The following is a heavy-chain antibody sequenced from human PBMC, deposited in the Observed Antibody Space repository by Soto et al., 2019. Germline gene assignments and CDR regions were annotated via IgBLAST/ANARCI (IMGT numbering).Heavy chain of an antibody. CDR1: GFTFSSYS. J-gene: IGHJ6*02. CDR2: ISSSSSYI. Sequence: GGSLRLSCAASGFTFSSYSMNWVRQAPGKGLEWVSSISSSSSYIYYADSVMGRFTISRDNAKNSLYLQMNSLRAEDTAVYYCARDDASGSYYDYYYYYGMDVWGQGTTVTVSS. V-gene: IGHV3-21*01. D-gene: IGHD3-10*01. CDR3: ARDDASGSYYDYYYYYGMDV.